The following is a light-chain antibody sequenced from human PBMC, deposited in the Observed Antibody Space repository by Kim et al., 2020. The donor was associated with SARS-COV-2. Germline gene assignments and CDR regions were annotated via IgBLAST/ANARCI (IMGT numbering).Light chain of an antibody. V-gene: IGKV3-20*01. CDR2: GAS. CDR3: QQYGNSPRT. CDR1: NSVSRNN. Sequence: SPGERATLSRRASNSVSRNNLAWHQQKPGQAPRLLIYGASSRDTGIPDRFSGSGSGTDFTLTISRLEPEDFAVYYCQQYGNSPRTFGQGTKVDIK. J-gene: IGKJ1*01.